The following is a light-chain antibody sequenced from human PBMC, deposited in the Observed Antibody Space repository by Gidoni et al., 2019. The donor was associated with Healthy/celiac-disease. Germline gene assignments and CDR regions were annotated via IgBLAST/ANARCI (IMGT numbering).Light chain of an antibody. J-gene: IGKJ3*01. CDR2: DAS. CDR1: QGISSA. Sequence: AIQLTQSPSSLSASVGDRVTITCLASQGISSALAWYQQKPGKAPKLLIYDASSLESWVPSRFSGSGSGTDFTLTISSLQPEDFATYYCQQFNSYPLATFGPGTKVDIK. V-gene: IGKV1-13*02. CDR3: QQFNSYPLAT.